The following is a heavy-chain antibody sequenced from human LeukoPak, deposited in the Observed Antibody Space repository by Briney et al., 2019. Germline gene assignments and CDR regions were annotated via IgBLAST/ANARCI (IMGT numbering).Heavy chain of an antibody. V-gene: IGHV1-2*02. CDR1: GYTFTGYY. CDR3: ARGYVNGWFLDY. CDR2: INPNSDDT. D-gene: IGHD6-19*01. J-gene: IGHJ4*02. Sequence: GASVKVSCTASGYTFTGYYMHWVRLAPGQGLEWMGWINPNSDDTTYAQKFQGRVTVTSDTSISTAYMELSRLRSDDTAVYYCARGYVNGWFLDYWGQGTLVTVSS.